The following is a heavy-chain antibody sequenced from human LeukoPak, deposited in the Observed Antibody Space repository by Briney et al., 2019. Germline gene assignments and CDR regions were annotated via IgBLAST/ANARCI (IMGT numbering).Heavy chain of an antibody. J-gene: IGHJ5*02. CDR1: GFTFSNYA. CDR2: ITGSGGNT. V-gene: IGHV3-23*01. Sequence: PGASLRLSCAASGFTFSNYAMSWVRQAPGKGLEWVSAITGSGGNTYYADSVKGRFTISRDNSKNTVFLQMNSLRAEDTAVYYCARVLGYCSSTSCYSWFDPWGQGTLVTVSS. D-gene: IGHD2-2*01. CDR3: ARVLGYCSSTSCYSWFDP.